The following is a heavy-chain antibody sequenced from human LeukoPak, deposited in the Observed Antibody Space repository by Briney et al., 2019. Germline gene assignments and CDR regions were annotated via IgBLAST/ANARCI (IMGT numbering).Heavy chain of an antibody. CDR1: GDSISTSNSY. V-gene: IGHV4-39*07. D-gene: IGHD2-2*01. CDR2: IYYSGNT. CDR3: ARHIVVVPAAKELGQENDAFDI. Sequence: SETLSLTCAVSGDSISTSNSYWGWIRRPPGKGLEWVGSIYYSGNTYYNPSLKSRVTISVDTSKNQFSLKLSSVTAADTAVYYCARHIVVVPAAKELGQENDAFDIWGQGTMVTVSS. J-gene: IGHJ3*02.